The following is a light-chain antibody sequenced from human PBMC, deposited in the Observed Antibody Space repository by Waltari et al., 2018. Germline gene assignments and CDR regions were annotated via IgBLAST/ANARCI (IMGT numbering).Light chain of an antibody. J-gene: IGKJ4*01. CDR1: QSVSSD. Sequence: EIVMTQSPATLSVSPGERATLSCGASQSVSSDLAWYQQKPGQAPRLLIYGASTRATGVPARFSGSGSVTEFTLTISSLQSEDFAVYYCQQYNDWPLTFGGGTKVEIK. V-gene: IGKV3-15*01. CDR3: QQYNDWPLT. CDR2: GAS.